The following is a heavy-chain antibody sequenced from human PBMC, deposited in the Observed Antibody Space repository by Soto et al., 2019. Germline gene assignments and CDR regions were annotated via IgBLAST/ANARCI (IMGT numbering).Heavy chain of an antibody. CDR1: GFTFSSYG. J-gene: IGHJ6*02. CDR3: ANHPGNTVTTDYGMDV. CDR2: ISYDGSNK. D-gene: IGHD4-4*01. Sequence: QVQLVESGGGVVQPGRSLRLSCAASGFTFSSYGMHWVRQAPGKGLEWVAVISYDGSNKYYADSVKGRFTISRDNSKKPLYLQMNRLRAEDNAVYYCANHPGNTVTTDYGMDVWGQGTTVTVSS. V-gene: IGHV3-30*18.